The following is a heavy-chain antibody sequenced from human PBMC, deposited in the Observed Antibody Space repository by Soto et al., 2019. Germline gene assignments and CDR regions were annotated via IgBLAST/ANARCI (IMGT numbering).Heavy chain of an antibody. CDR2: ISGSGSSV. CDR1: GFTFSSYA. Sequence: GGSLRLSCAASGFTFSSYAMNWARQAPGKGLEWVSSISGSGSSVYYADSVKGRFTISRDISKKTVYLQMNSLRGEDTAVYYCARDSYVAAPGAYFDYWGHGTLVTVSS. J-gene: IGHJ4*03. V-gene: IGHV3-23*01. CDR3: ARDSYVAAPGAYFDY. D-gene: IGHD3-10*02.